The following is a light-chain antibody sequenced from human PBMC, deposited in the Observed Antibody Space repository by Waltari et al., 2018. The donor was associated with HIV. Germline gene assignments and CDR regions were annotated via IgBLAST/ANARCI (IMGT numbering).Light chain of an antibody. CDR3: QVWDIITDEVI. J-gene: IGLJ2*01. V-gene: IGLV3-21*01. Sequence: SYVLTQSPSVSVAPGQTAIITCGGNNVASKRVNWYQQRPGQAPVLIIFDDADRPSGIPERFSGSNSGDTATLSISRVEAGDEADYFGQVWDIITDEVIFGGGTKMTVL. CDR2: DDA. CDR1: NVASKR.